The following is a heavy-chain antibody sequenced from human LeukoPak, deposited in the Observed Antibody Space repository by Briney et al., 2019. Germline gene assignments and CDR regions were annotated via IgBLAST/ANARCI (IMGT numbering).Heavy chain of an antibody. D-gene: IGHD5-18*01. J-gene: IGHJ4*02. V-gene: IGHV3-21*01. Sequence: GGSLRLSCAASGFTVSSNYMSWVRQAPGKGLEWVSSISSSSTYIYYADSVKGRFTISRDNAKNSLYLQMNSLRAEDTAVYYCARPLSPGEYSYGFDYWSQGSLVTVSS. CDR3: ARPLSPGEYSYGFDY. CDR1: GFTVSSNY. CDR2: ISSSSTYI.